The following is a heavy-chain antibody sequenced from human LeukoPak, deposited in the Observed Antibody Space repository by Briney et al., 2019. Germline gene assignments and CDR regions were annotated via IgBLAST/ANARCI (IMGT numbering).Heavy chain of an antibody. CDR1: GFTFSSHW. V-gene: IGHV3-74*01. CDR3: TRGEYNTGWSLSDY. Sequence: GGSLRLSCAASGFTFSSHWMHWVRQAPGKGLVWVSRINSDGSTTNYADSVKGRFTISRDNAKNTLHLQMNSLRAEDTAVYYCTRGEYNTGWSLSDYWGQGTLVTVSS. D-gene: IGHD6-19*01. CDR2: INSDGSTT. J-gene: IGHJ4*02.